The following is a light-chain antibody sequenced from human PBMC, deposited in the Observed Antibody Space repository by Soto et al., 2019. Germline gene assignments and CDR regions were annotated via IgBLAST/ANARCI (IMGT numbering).Light chain of an antibody. J-gene: IGLJ1*01. CDR3: CSYAGSSTFVV. V-gene: IGLV2-23*03. Sequence: QSALTQPASVSGSPGQSITISCTGPSSDVGSYNLVSWYQQHPGKAPKLMIYEGSKRPSGVSNRFSGSKSGNTASLTISGLQAEDEADYYCCSYAGSSTFVVFGTGTKLTVL. CDR1: SSDVGSYNL. CDR2: EGS.